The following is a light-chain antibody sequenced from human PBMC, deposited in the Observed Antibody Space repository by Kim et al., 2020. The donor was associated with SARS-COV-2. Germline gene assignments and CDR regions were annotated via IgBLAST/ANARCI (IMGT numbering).Light chain of an antibody. CDR2: YDT. CDR3: QVWDSSSDHFV. CDR1: NIGSKN. Sequence: PGKTARITCGGNNIGSKNVHWYQQRPGQAPVLVTYYDTDRPSGTPERFSDSNSGNTATLTISRVEAGDEADYYCQVWDSSSDHFVFGGGTQLTVL. J-gene: IGLJ2*01. V-gene: IGLV3-21*04.